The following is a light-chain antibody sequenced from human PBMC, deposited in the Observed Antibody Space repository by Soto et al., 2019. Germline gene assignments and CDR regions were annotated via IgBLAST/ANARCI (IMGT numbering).Light chain of an antibody. V-gene: IGKV1-39*01. J-gene: IGKJ1*01. CDR1: QSISRY. CDR2: AAS. CDR3: HQSYSAPWT. Sequence: DIQVTQSPSSLSASVGDRVTITCRASQSISRYLNWYRQKPGRAPNLLIYAASNLQSGDPSRFSGSGSGTDVTHTISSRQPGDFATYYCHQSYSAPWTFGQGTKVEIK.